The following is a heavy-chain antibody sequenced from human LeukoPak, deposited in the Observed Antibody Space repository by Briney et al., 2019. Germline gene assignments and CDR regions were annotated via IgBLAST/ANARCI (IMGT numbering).Heavy chain of an antibody. CDR3: ARVPLWFGDSYFDY. V-gene: IGHV4-38-2*02. Sequence: PSETLSLTCTVSGYSISSGYYWGWIRQPPGKGLEWIGSIYHSGSTYYNPSLKSRVTISVDTSKNRFSLKLSSVTAADTAVYYCARVPLWFGDSYFDYWGQGTLVTVSS. CDR2: IYHSGST. J-gene: IGHJ4*02. CDR1: GYSISSGYY. D-gene: IGHD3-10*01.